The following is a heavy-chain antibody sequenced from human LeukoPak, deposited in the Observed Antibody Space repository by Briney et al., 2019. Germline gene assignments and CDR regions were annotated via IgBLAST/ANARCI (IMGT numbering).Heavy chain of an antibody. Sequence: PGGSLRLSCAASGFTFSSYAMSWVRQAPGKGLEWVSAISGSGGSTYYADSVNGRFTISRDNSKNTLYLQMNSLRAEDTAVYYCAKPNTAMVYYYYYYYMDVWGKGTTVTVSS. J-gene: IGHJ6*03. D-gene: IGHD5-18*01. V-gene: IGHV3-23*01. CDR2: ISGSGGST. CDR1: GFTFSSYA. CDR3: AKPNTAMVYYYYYYYMDV.